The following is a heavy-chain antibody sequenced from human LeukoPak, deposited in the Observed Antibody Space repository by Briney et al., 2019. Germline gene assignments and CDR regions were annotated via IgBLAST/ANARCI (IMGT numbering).Heavy chain of an antibody. J-gene: IGHJ4*02. V-gene: IGHV3-23*01. Sequence: GRSLRLSCAASGFTLSSYAMSWVRQAPGKGLEWVSSISGSGGSPYYADSVKGRFTISRDNSKNTLYLQMNSLRAEDTAVYYCAKGPLLWDWGQGTLVTVSS. CDR2: ISGSGGSP. CDR3: AKGPLLWD. D-gene: IGHD2/OR15-2a*01. CDR1: GFTLSSYA.